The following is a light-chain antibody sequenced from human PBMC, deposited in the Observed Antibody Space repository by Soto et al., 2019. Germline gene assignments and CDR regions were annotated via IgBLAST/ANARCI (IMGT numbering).Light chain of an antibody. CDR1: STDVGGDNF. Sequence: QSALTQPASVSGSPGQSITIACTGTSTDVGGDNFVSWYQQHPMRAPRLIIYEVTKRPSGVSARFSGSKSGNTVSLTISGLQAEDEADYYCCSYAGSYTHVFGTGTKLTVL. CDR2: EVT. CDR3: CSYAGSYTHV. V-gene: IGLV2-14*01. J-gene: IGLJ1*01.